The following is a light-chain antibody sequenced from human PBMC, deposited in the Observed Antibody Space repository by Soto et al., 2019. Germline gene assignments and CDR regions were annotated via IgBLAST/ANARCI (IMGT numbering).Light chain of an antibody. CDR1: QSVSSN. Sequence: EIVMTQSPATLSVSPGERATLSCRASQSVSSNLAWYQQKPGQAPRLLIYGASTRATGIPARFSGSGSGTEFTLTISSLQSEDFAVYYCPHYNNCPTTFGQGTKV. CDR2: GAS. V-gene: IGKV3-15*01. J-gene: IGKJ1*01. CDR3: PHYNNCPTT.